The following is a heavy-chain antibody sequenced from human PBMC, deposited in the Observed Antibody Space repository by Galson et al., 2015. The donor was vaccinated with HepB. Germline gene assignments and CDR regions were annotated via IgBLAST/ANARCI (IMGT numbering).Heavy chain of an antibody. V-gene: IGHV3-21*05. Sequence: SLRLSCAGSGFTFTKCDMHWVRQAPGKGLEWVSYITSSSSDIYYADSVKGRFTISRDNAKNSLFLQMNNLRAEDTAVYFCARGGLMVVPGTQIAYHYHGMDVWGQGTTVTVSS. CDR3: ARGGLMVVPGTQIAYHYHGMDV. CDR2: ITSSSSDI. J-gene: IGHJ6*02. D-gene: IGHD6-19*01. CDR1: GFTFTKCD.